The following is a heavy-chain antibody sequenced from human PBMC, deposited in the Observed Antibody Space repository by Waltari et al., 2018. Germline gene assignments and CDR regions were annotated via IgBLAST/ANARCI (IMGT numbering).Heavy chain of an antibody. CDR2: IRRDGSQA. D-gene: IGHD3-9*01. CDR3: ASDLTASNEGV. V-gene: IGHV3-7*01. Sequence: EEQLVESGGGLVQPGGSLRLSCEGTGFTFRNYWVSWVRQAPGKGLGWVANIRRDGSQANYVDAVQGRFTISRDNAKKQLYLQMNSLRAEDTVVYYCASDLTASNEGVWGQGTLVTVFS. CDR1: GFTFRNYW. J-gene: IGHJ4*02.